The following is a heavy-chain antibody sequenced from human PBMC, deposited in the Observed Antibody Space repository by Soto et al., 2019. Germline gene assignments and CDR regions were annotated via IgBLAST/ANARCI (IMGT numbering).Heavy chain of an antibody. CDR2: INPSGGST. Sequence: GASVKVSCKASGYTFTSYYMHWVRQAPGQGLEWMGIINPSGGSTSYAQRFQGRVTMTRDTSTSTVYMELSSLRSEDTAVYYCARDSLVVLGPIYYYYGMDVWGQGTTVTVSS. V-gene: IGHV1-46*01. CDR3: ARDSLVVLGPIYYYYGMDV. CDR1: GYTFTSYY. J-gene: IGHJ6*02. D-gene: IGHD2-2*01.